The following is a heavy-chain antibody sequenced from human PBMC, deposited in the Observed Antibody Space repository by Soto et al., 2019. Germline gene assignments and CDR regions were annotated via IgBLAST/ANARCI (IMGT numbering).Heavy chain of an antibody. CDR3: ARGAATVTPGWFDP. CDR2: IYHSGST. CDR1: GYSISSGYY. D-gene: IGHD4-17*01. V-gene: IGHV4-38-2*01. Sequence: SETLSLTCAVSGYSISSGYYWGWIRQTPGKGLEWVASIYHSGSTYYNPSLKSRVTISVDTSKNQFSLKLTSVTAADTAVYYCARGAATVTPGWFDPWGQGIMVTVSS. J-gene: IGHJ5*02.